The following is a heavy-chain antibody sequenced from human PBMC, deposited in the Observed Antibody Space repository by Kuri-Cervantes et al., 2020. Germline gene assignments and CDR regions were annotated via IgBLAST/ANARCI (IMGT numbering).Heavy chain of an antibody. CDR1: GFTFSSYG. CDR3: ARDPALRFLEWLLQTQLVEEGYYGMDV. Sequence: GGSLRLSCAASGFTFSSYGMHWVRQAPGKGLEWVAVIWYDGSNKYYADSVKGRFTISRDNSKNTLYLQMNSLRAEDTAVYYCARDPALRFLEWLLQTQLVEEGYYGMDVWGQGTTVTVSS. CDR2: IWYDGSNK. D-gene: IGHD3-3*01. V-gene: IGHV3-33*01. J-gene: IGHJ6*02.